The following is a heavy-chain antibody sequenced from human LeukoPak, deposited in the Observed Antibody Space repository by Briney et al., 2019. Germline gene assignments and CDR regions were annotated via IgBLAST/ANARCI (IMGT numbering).Heavy chain of an antibody. J-gene: IGHJ4*02. D-gene: IGHD3-10*01. CDR3: ARALGFSQYASGSYPSPYYFDY. CDR2: INPNSGGT. Sequence: ASVKVSCEASGYTFTGYYMHWVRQAPGQGLEWMGWINPNSGGTNYAQKFQGRVTMTRDTSISTAYMELSRLRSDDTAVYYCARALGFSQYASGSYPSPYYFDYWGQGTLVTVSS. CDR1: GYTFTGYY. V-gene: IGHV1-2*02.